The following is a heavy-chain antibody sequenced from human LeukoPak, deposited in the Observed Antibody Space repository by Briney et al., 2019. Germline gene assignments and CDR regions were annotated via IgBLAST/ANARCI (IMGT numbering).Heavy chain of an antibody. V-gene: IGHV1-18*01. CDR2: ISANDGKT. Sequence: ASVKVSCKASGFVFTSYGFTWVRQAPGQGLEWIGWISANDGKTHYSERHQGRVTMSTDTVTSTAYMELRSLRSDDTAVYYCARELHVERDDYWGQGTLVTVSS. J-gene: IGHJ4*02. D-gene: IGHD1-1*01. CDR3: ARELHVERDDY. CDR1: GFVFTSYG.